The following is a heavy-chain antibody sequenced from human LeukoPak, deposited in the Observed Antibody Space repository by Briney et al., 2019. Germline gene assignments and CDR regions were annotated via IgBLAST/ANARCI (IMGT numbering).Heavy chain of an antibody. Sequence: GGSLRLSCAASGFTFTNYNMHWVRQTPGKGLQWVAAILYDGSKKYYADSVKGRFSVYRDNSDYTLYLQMNNLKTDDTALYSCANFDXXSXAFHIWGLGTMVTVSS. CDR2: ILYDGSKK. CDR3: ANFDXXSXAFHI. J-gene: IGHJ3*02. V-gene: IGHV3-30*18. CDR1: GFTFTNYN. D-gene: IGHD3-9*01.